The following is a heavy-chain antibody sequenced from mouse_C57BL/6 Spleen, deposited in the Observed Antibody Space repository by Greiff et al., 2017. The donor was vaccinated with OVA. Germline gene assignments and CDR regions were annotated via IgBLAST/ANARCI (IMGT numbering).Heavy chain of an antibody. J-gene: IGHJ2*01. Sequence: EVQLQQSGPELVKPGDSVKISCKASGYSFTGYFMNWVMQSHGKSLEWIGRINPYNGDTFYNQKFKGKATLTVDKSSSTAHMELRSLTSEDSAVYYCARDEGAYDYYFDYWGQGTTLTVSS. CDR3: ARDEGAYDYYFDY. D-gene: IGHD2-4*01. CDR1: GYSFTGYF. V-gene: IGHV1-20*01. CDR2: INPYNGDT.